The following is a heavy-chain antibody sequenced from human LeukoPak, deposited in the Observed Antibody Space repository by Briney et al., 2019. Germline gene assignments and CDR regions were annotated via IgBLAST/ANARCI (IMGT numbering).Heavy chain of an antibody. CDR2: INHSGST. Sequence: SETLSLTCAVYGGSFSGYYWSWIRQPPGKGLEWIGEINHSGSTNYNLSLKSRVTISVDTSKNQFSLKLSSVTAADTAVYYCARVRGRRCSGGSCYSDWFDPWGQGTLVTVSS. J-gene: IGHJ5*02. CDR3: ARVRGRRCSGGSCYSDWFDP. D-gene: IGHD2-15*01. CDR1: GGSFSGYY. V-gene: IGHV4-34*01.